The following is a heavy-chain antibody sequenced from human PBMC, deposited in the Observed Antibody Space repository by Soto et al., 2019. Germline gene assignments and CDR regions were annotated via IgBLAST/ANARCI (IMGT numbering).Heavy chain of an antibody. J-gene: IGHJ4*02. CDR2: INAGNGNT. V-gene: IGHV1-3*01. D-gene: IGHD3-16*01. CDR1: GYTFTSYV. CDR3: ARIMITFGGVPPSLDY. Sequence: QVQLVQSGAEVKKPGASVKVSCKASGYTFTSYVIHWVRQAPGQRLEWMGWINAGNGNTKYSQKFQGRVTITRDTSASTAYMELSSLRSEDTAVYYCARIMITFGGVPPSLDYWGQGTLVTVSS.